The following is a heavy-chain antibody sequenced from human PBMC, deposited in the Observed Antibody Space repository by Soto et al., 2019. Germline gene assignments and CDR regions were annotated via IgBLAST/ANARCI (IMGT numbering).Heavy chain of an antibody. CDR2: IRSSGGST. Sequence: EVQLLESGGGLVQPGGSLRLSCAASGFTFSNYAMSWVRQAPGKGLEWVSNIRSSGGSTHYADSVKGRFIISRDNSKNTLYLPMTSRTADDTALYYCANVTPPCSSSSRVDSWGQGTLVTAS. J-gene: IGHJ4*02. D-gene: IGHD6-13*01. V-gene: IGHV3-23*01. CDR1: GFTFSNYA. CDR3: ANVTPPCSSSSRVDS.